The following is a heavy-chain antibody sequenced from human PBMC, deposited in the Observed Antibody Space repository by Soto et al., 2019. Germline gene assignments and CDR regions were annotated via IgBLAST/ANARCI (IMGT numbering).Heavy chain of an antibody. J-gene: IGHJ4*02. CDR3: AKVFSSPRHGLGSLDS. D-gene: IGHD2-2*01. V-gene: IGHV3-23*01. Sequence: GGSLRLSCPASGFTFSSNSMSWVRQAPGKGLEWVSSISGSGGNTYYADSVKGRFTISRDNSKNTLYLQMNSLRAEDTAVYYCAKVFSSPRHGLGSLDSWGQGTLVNVSS. CDR2: ISGSGGNT. CDR1: GFTFSSNS.